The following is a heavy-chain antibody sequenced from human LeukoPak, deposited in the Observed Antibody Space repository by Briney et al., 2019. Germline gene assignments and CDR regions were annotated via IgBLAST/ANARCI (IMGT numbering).Heavy chain of an antibody. CDR1: GGTFSSYA. CDR2: IIPIFGTA. CDR3: ASTSGYDYLPIDY. D-gene: IGHD5-12*01. J-gene: IGHJ4*02. V-gene: IGHV1-69*06. Sequence: VASVKVSCKASGGTFSSYAISWVRQAPGQGLEWMGGIIPIFGTANYAQKFQGRVTITADKSTSTAYMELSSLRSEDTAVYYCASTSGYDYLPIDYWGQGTLVTVSS.